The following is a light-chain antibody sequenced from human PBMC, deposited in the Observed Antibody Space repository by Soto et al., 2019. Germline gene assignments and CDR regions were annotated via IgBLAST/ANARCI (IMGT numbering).Light chain of an antibody. CDR2: GAS. Sequence: DIQMTQSPSTLSAFAGDRVTITCRASQSIRSYLAWYRQKPGKAPNLLIYGASSLARGVPSRFSGSGSGTEFTLTISSLQPDDFATYYCQQYNTYPRTFGQGTKVEF. CDR1: QSIRSY. J-gene: IGKJ1*01. V-gene: IGKV1-5*01. CDR3: QQYNTYPRT.